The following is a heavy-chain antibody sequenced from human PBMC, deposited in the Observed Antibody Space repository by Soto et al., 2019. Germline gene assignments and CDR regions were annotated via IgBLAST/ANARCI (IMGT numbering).Heavy chain of an antibody. CDR3: ARDLWGYCGTDCYPLDV. CDR2: MYNTGST. CDR1: GGSISRYY. J-gene: IGHJ6*02. D-gene: IGHD2-21*02. Sequence: QVQLQESGPGLVKPSETLSLTCTVSGGSISRYYWRWIRQPPGKGLEWIGYMYNTGSTVYNPSFKGRVTISVDTSKSQFSLKLNSVTAADTAVYYCARDLWGYCGTDCYPLDVWGQGTTVTVSS. V-gene: IGHV4-59*01.